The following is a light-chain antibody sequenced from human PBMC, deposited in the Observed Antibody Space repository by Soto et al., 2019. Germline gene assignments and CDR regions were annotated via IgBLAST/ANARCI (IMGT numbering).Light chain of an antibody. CDR2: KAS. Sequence: DIQMTQSPSTLSGSVADRVTITCRASQTISSWLAWYQQKPGKAPKLLIYKASTLKSGVPSRCSGSGSGTEFTLTLGSLQADDFATCYWQHYNSYSEAFGQGPKVDLK. CDR3: QHYNSYSEA. CDR1: QTISSW. V-gene: IGKV1-5*03. J-gene: IGKJ1*01.